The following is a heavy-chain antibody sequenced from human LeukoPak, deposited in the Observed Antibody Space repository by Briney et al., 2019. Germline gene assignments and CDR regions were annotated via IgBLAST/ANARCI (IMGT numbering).Heavy chain of an antibody. CDR3: AKDVGSGYTGRHGPFDY. J-gene: IGHJ4*02. Sequence: GGSPRLSCAASGFTYSSYAMSGVRQARGKGREWVSGISGSGGTTYYADSVKGRFTISRDNSKNMLYLQMNSLRAEDTAVYYCAKDVGSGYTGRHGPFDYWGQGTLVTVSS. D-gene: IGHD2-2*02. V-gene: IGHV3-23*01. CDR2: ISGSGGTT. CDR1: GFTYSSYA.